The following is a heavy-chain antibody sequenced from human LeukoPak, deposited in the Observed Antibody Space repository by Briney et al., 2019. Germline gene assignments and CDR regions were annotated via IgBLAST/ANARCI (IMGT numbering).Heavy chain of an antibody. CDR3: AKDLPRVSLFDY. D-gene: IGHD3-16*02. CDR2: ISGSGGST. CDR1: GFTFSSYA. J-gene: IGHJ4*02. V-gene: IGHV3-23*01. Sequence: GGSLRLSCAASGFTFSSYAMSWVRQAPGKGLEWASTISGSGGSTYYADSVKGRFTISRDNSKSTLSLQMNSLTAEDTAVYYCAKDLPRVSLFDYWGQGTLVTVSS.